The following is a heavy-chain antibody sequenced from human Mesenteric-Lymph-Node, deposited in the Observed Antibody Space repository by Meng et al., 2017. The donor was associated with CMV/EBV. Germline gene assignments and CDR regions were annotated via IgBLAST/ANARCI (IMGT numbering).Heavy chain of an antibody. CDR1: GGSIISSSYY. V-gene: IGHV4-39*01. Sequence: QPQLQDSGPGLVKPSWTLSSTCTVAGGSIISSSYYWGCIRQPPRKGLEWIGSIYYSGSTYYNPSLKSRVTISVDTSKNQFSLKLSSVTAADTAVYYCARPHYYGSGSSPLFDPWGQGTLVTVSS. J-gene: IGHJ5*02. CDR3: ARPHYYGSGSSPLFDP. D-gene: IGHD3-10*01. CDR2: IYYSGST.